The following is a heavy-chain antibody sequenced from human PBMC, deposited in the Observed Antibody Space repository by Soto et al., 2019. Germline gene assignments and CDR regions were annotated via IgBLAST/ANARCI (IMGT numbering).Heavy chain of an antibody. D-gene: IGHD3-10*01. V-gene: IGHV3-15*01. CDR3: IRYYYGSGGVVDY. Sequence: EVQLVESGGGLVKPGGSLRLSCAASGFTFSNAWMSWVRQAPGKGLEWVGRIKSKTDGGTTDYAAPVKGRFTISRDDSKNTLYLQMNSLKTEDTAVYYCIRYYYGSGGVVDYWGQGTLVTVSS. J-gene: IGHJ4*02. CDR2: IKSKTDGGTT. CDR1: GFTFSNAW.